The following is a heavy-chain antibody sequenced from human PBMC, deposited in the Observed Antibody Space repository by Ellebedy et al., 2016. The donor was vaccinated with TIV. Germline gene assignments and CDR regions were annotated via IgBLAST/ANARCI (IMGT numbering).Heavy chain of an antibody. Sequence: GESLKISCAASGFTFNDYYMSWIRPAPGKGLAWVSYISSSCSTIYYADSVKGRFTISRDNAKNSLYLQMDSLRAEDTAVYYCARGGHGMDVWGQGTTVTVSS. V-gene: IGHV3-11*01. CDR1: GFTFNDYY. CDR3: ARGGHGMDV. CDR2: ISSSCSTI. J-gene: IGHJ6*02.